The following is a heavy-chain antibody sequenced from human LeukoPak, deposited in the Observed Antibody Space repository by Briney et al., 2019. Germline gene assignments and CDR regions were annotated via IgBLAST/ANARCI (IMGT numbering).Heavy chain of an antibody. CDR3: ARAEPSSGSFPFDY. CDR1: GFTFSSYE. CDR2: ISSSGSTI. Sequence: LGGSLRLSCAASGFTFSSYEMNWVRQAPGKGLEWVSYISSSGSTIYYADSVKGRFTISRDNAKNSLYLQMNSLRAEDTAVYYCARAEPSSGSFPFDYWGQGTLVTVSS. J-gene: IGHJ4*02. V-gene: IGHV3-48*03. D-gene: IGHD1-26*01.